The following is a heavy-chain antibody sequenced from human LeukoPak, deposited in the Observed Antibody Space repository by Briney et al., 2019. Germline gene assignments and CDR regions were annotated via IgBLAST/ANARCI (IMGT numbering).Heavy chain of an antibody. V-gene: IGHV4-59*01. J-gene: IGHJ4*02. CDR3: ATASTPDY. CDR1: GGSITSYT. Sequence: SETLSLTCTISGGSITSYTWNWVRQPPGKGLEWIGYIYHSGSTNYNPSLTSRVTMSVDTSKSQFSLKLSSVTAAGTSVYYCATASTPDYWGQGTLVTVSS. CDR2: IYHSGST.